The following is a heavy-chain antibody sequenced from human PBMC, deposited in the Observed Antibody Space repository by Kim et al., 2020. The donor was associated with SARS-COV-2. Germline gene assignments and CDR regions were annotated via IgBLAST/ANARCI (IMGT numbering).Heavy chain of an antibody. CDR2: ISDSGGST. V-gene: IGHV3-23*01. CDR3: AKTFWRVGYYYFGMDV. J-gene: IGHJ6*02. CDR1: GFTFRNYA. Sequence: GGSLRLSCAASGFTFRNYAMSWVRQAPGKGLEWVSVISDSGGSTYYADSVKGRFTTSRDNSKNMLYLEMNSLRAEDTAVYYCAKTFWRVGYYYFGMDVWGQGTTVTVSS. D-gene: IGHD3-3*01.